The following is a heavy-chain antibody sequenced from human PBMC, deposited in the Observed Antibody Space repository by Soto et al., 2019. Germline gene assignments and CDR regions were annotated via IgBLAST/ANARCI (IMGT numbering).Heavy chain of an antibody. CDR1: GGTFSSYT. D-gene: IGHD5-12*01. CDR3: ARYRGDGYERV. CDR2: IIPILGIA. J-gene: IGHJ4*02. V-gene: IGHV1-69*02. Sequence: QVQLVQSGAEVKKPGSSVKVSCKASGGTFSSYTISWVRQAPGQGLEWMGRIIPILGIANYAQKFQGRVTITADKFTSTAYMELSSLRSEDAAVYYCARYRGDGYERVWGQGTLVTVSS.